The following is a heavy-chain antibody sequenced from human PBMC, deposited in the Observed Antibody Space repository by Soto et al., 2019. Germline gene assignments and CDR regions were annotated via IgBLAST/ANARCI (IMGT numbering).Heavy chain of an antibody. Sequence: SETLSLTCTVSGDSISSGGYYWSWIRQHPGKGLEWIGYIYYSGTTYFNPSLKSRVTISVDTSKNHFSLKLSSVTAADTAVYYCARAVATTYYFDYWGQGTLVTVSS. J-gene: IGHJ4*02. V-gene: IGHV4-31*03. CDR3: ARAVATTYYFDY. D-gene: IGHD5-12*01. CDR1: GDSISSGGYY. CDR2: IYYSGTT.